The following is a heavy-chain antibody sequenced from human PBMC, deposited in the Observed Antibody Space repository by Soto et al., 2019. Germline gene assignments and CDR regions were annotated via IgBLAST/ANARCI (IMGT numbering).Heavy chain of an antibody. CDR2: VHISGHS. CDR3: ARVRQGCSANNCYFDP. Sequence: QVHLQESGPGLVAPSGTLSLTCTLSGGSVRAPDWWNWVRQSPDKGLEWIAEVHISGHSNYNPCLRSGVSVSIDSSKNQFYLDMNSVTAADTAIYYCARVRQGCSANNCYFDPWGQGTQVTISS. V-gene: IGHV4-4*02. CDR1: GGSVRAPDW. J-gene: IGHJ5*01. D-gene: IGHD1-1*01.